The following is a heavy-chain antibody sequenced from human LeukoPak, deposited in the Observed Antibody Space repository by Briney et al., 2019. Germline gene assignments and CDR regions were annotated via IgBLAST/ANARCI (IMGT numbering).Heavy chain of an antibody. J-gene: IGHJ4*02. CDR1: GFTLSSYA. CDR2: ISGSSGST. CDR3: AKSRPMAYFFDY. V-gene: IGHV3-23*01. D-gene: IGHD5-24*01. Sequence: GGSLRLSCAASGFTLSSYAMNWVRQAPGEGLEWVSAISGSSGSTYYADTVKGRFTISRDNSGNTLYLQMNSLRADDTAVYFCAKSRPMAYFFDYWGQGTLVTVSS.